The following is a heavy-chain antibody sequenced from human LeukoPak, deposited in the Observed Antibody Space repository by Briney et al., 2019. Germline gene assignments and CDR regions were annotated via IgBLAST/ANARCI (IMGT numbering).Heavy chain of an antibody. CDR1: GFTFSSYW. V-gene: IGHV3-48*01. CDR3: AREAGGSYRRDAFDI. D-gene: IGHD1-26*01. CDR2: ISSSSSTI. J-gene: IGHJ3*02. Sequence: GGSLRLSCAASGFTFSSYWMSWVRQAPGKGLEWVSYISSSSSTIYYADSVKGRFTISRDNAKNSLYLQMNSLRAEDTAVYYCAREAGGSYRRDAFDIWGQGTIVTVSS.